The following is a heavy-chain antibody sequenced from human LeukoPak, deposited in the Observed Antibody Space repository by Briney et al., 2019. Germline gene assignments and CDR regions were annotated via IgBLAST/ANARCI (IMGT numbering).Heavy chain of an antibody. CDR2: INTYNGNT. J-gene: IGHJ6*02. Sequence: ASVKVSCKSSGYTFTSSGISWVRQAPGQGLEWMGWINTYNGNTNYAQKLQGRVTMTTDTPTSTAYMELRSLRSDDTAVYYCARDEQWLVPISRPFYGMDVWGQGTTVTVSS. V-gene: IGHV1-18*01. CDR1: GYTFTSSG. D-gene: IGHD6-19*01. CDR3: ARDEQWLVPISRPFYGMDV.